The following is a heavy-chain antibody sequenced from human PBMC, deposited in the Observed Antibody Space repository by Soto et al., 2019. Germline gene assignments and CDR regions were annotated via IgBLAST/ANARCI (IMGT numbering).Heavy chain of an antibody. D-gene: IGHD1-20*01. CDR3: ARTRDNNISYYYALDV. J-gene: IGHJ6*02. CDR2: IYYSGSS. V-gene: IGHV4-61*01. CDR1: GASVSSATYY. Sequence: SETLSLTCTVSGASVSSATYYWNWIRQSPGKPLEWIGYIYYSGSSNYNPSLKSRVTISLDRSNDQFSLKLSSVTAADTAVYYCARTRDNNISYYYALDVWGPGTTVTVSS.